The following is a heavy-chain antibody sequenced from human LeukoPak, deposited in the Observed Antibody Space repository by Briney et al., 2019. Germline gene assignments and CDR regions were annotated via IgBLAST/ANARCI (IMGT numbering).Heavy chain of an antibody. CDR3: ARGDYGSGTYLWGS. V-gene: IGHV4-4*07. Sequence: SETLSLTCTVSGDSINSFYWSWIRQPAGKGLEWIGRIYTSGSTNYSPSLKSRVTMSVDTSKNQFSLKLSSVTAADTAVYYCARGDYGSGTYLWGSWGQGILVTVSP. CDR1: GDSINSFY. J-gene: IGHJ5*02. D-gene: IGHD3-10*01. CDR2: IYTSGST.